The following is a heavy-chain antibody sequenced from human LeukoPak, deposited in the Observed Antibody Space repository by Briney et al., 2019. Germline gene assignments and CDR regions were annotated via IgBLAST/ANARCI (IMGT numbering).Heavy chain of an antibody. V-gene: IGHV3-21*01. Sequence: PGGSLRLSCASSGLTFSIYSMSWVRQAPGKGGEGVSYISRSNKYIYYADSVKGRFTISRENAKNSLYLQVKSLRAEETAVYYCARVGGVYSSSWYSHYSYYMDVWGNGTTVTISS. CDR1: GLTFSIYS. CDR3: ARVGGVYSSSWYSHYSYYMDV. J-gene: IGHJ6*03. D-gene: IGHD6-13*01. CDR2: ISRSNKYI.